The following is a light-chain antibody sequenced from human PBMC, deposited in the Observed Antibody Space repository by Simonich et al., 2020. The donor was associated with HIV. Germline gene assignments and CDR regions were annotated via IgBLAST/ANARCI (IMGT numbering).Light chain of an antibody. CDR1: RSVLYSSNNKTY. CDR3: QQYYSTPPT. V-gene: IGKV4-1*01. CDR2: WAS. J-gene: IGKJ1*01. Sequence: DIVMTQSPDSLAVSLGERATINCKSSRSVLYSSNNKTYLAWYQQKPGQPPKLLIYWASTRESGVPYRFSASGSGTDFTLTISSLQAEDVAVYYCQQYYSTPPTFGQGTKVNIK.